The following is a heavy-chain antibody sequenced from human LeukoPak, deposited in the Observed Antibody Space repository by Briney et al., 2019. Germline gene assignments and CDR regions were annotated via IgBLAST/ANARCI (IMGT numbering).Heavy chain of an antibody. CDR2: ISYDGRNE. CDR3: ARDQTGTFDY. Sequence: GGSLRLSCAASGFTFSSYPMHWVRQAPGKGLEWVAVISYDGRNEYYADSVKGRFTISRDNFKNTLYLQMNSLRAEDTAVYYCARDQTGTFDYWGQGTLVTVSS. V-gene: IGHV3-30*04. D-gene: IGHD1-7*01. J-gene: IGHJ4*02. CDR1: GFTFSSYP.